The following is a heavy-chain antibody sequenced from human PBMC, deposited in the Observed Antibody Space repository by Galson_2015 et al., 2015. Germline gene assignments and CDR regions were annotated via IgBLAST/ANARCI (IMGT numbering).Heavy chain of an antibody. J-gene: IGHJ5*02. CDR1: GYTFTSYY. CDR3: ARGGSPIFGVVIPQTWFDP. Sequence: SVKVSCKASGYTFTSYYMHWVRQAPGQGLEWMGIINPSGGSTSYAQKFQGRVTMTRDTPTSTVYMELSSLRSEDTAVYYCARGGSPIFGVVIPQTWFDPWGQGTLVTVSS. D-gene: IGHD3-3*01. CDR2: INPSGGST. V-gene: IGHV1-46*01.